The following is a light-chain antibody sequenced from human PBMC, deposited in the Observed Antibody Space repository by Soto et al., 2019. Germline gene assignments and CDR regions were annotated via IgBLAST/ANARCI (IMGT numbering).Light chain of an antibody. Sequence: EIVLTQSPATLSLSPGERTTLSCRASQRVSSYLAWYQQKPGQAPRLLIYDASNRSTGIPARFSGSGSGTDFTLTISSLEPEDFAVYYCQQRSNWHPITFGQGTQLEI. CDR1: QRVSSY. CDR3: QQRSNWHPIT. V-gene: IGKV3-11*01. CDR2: DAS. J-gene: IGKJ5*01.